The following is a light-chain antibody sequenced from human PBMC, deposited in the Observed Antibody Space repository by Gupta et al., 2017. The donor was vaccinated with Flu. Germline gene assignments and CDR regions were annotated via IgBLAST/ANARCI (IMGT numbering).Light chain of an antibody. Sequence: PSSLSASVGDTVAITCRASQTIGISLNWYQQKPGQVPKLRIYAASSVQSGVPSRVSGRASGTDFTLTIRRLQPEDFAVDYCQQTYNSWYTCGQGTKLEI. CDR3: QQTYNSWYT. CDR1: QTIGIS. CDR2: AAS. V-gene: IGKV1-39*01. J-gene: IGKJ2*01.